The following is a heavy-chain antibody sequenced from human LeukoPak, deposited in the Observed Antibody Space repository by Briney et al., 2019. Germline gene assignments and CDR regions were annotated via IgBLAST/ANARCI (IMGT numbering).Heavy chain of an antibody. CDR1: GYTFTGYY. J-gene: IGHJ4*02. CDR2: INPNSGGT. CDR3: ARVVGYCSSTSRYRGAFDY. D-gene: IGHD2-2*02. Sequence: GASVKVSCKASGYTFTGYYMHWVRQAPGQGLEWMGWINPNSGGTNYAQKFQGRVTMTRDTSISTAYMELSRLRSDDTAVYYCARVVGYCSSTSRYRGAFDYWGQGTLVTVSS. V-gene: IGHV1-2*02.